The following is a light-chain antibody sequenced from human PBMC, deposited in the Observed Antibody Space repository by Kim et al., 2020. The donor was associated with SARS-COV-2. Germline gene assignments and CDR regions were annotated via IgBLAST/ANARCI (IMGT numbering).Light chain of an antibody. V-gene: IGLV2-14*04. J-gene: IGLJ1*01. CDR2: YVT. Sequence: HSFPLSYTGTSIDICVQSFDSWYQQHPGKAPKLMIYYVTNRPSGVSNRFSGSKSGNTASLTISGLQPEDEADYYCCAYRTGSTFVFGTGTKVTVL. CDR1: SIDICVQSF. CDR3: CAYRTGSTFV.